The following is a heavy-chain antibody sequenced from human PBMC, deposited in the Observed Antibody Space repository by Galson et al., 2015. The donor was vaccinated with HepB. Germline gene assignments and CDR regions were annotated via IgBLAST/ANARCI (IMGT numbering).Heavy chain of an antibody. D-gene: IGHD3-10*01. CDR2: IWYDGSNK. CDR1: GFAFSSYG. CDR3: ARGTGYYYGSGSSKADFDY. Sequence: SLRLSCAASGFAFSSYGMHWVRQAPGKGLEWVAVIWYDGSNKYYADSVRGRFTISRDNSKNTLYLQMNSPRAEDTAVYYCARGTGYYYGSGSSKADFDYWGQGSLVTVSS. J-gene: IGHJ4*02. V-gene: IGHV3-33*01.